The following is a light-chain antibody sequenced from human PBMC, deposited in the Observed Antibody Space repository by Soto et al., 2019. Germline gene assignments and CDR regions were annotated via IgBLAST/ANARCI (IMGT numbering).Light chain of an antibody. J-gene: IGLJ1*01. CDR1: SSDVGGHNF. CDR3: VSYTSSVAWV. Sequence: QAVVTQPASVSGSPGQSVTISCTGTSSDVGGHNFVSWFQQHPGKAPKFMIYGVSNRPSGVSNRFSGSKSGNTASLTISGLQAEDEADYYCVSYTSSVAWVFGTGTKLTVL. CDR2: GVS. V-gene: IGLV2-14*01.